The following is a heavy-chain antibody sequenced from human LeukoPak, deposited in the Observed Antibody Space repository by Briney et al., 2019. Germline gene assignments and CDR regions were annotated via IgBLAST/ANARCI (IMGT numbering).Heavy chain of an antibody. V-gene: IGHV1-18*01. CDR3: ARDGHRRYYYDSSGREHAFDI. CDR2: MSAYNGNT. CDR1: GNTFTNKV. Sequence: ASVNVSCKATGNTFTNKVISGLRQAPGQGLEGMGWMSAYNGNTNYAQKFEGRVTMTTDTSASTAYMELRSLRSDDTAVYYCARDGHRRYYYDSSGREHAFDIWGQGTMVTVSS. J-gene: IGHJ3*02. D-gene: IGHD3-22*01.